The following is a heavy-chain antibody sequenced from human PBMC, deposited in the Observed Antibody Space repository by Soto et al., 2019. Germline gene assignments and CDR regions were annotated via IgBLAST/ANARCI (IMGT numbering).Heavy chain of an antibody. CDR2: INHSGST. V-gene: IGHV4-34*01. CDR3: ARGWDVVVPAAMVLDP. Sequence: PSETLSLTCAVYGGSFSGYYWSWIRQPPGKGLEWIGEINHSGSTNYNPSLKSRVTISVDTSKNQFSLKLSSVTAADTAVYYCARGWDVVVPAAMVLDPWGQGTLVTVSS. CDR1: GGSFSGYY. D-gene: IGHD2-2*01. J-gene: IGHJ5*02.